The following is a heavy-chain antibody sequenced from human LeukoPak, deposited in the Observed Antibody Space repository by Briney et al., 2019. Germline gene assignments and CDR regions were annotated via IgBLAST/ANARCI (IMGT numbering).Heavy chain of an antibody. CDR3: ARETDEYSSSPWFDP. CDR1: GFTFSSYS. CDR2: ISSSSSTI. D-gene: IGHD6-6*01. Sequence: GGSLRLSCAASGFTFSSYSMNWVRQAPGKGLEGVSYISSSSSTIYYEASVKGRFTISRDNAKNSLYLQMNSLRAEDAAVYYCARETDEYSSSPWFDPWGQGTLVTVSS. V-gene: IGHV3-48*01. J-gene: IGHJ5*02.